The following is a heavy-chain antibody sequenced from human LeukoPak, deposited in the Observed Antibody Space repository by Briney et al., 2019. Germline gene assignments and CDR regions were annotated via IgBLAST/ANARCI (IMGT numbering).Heavy chain of an antibody. D-gene: IGHD1-1*01. CDR1: GGSLSTYS. V-gene: IGHV4-59*01. J-gene: IGHJ4*02. Sequence: PSETLSLTCSVSGGSLSTYSRSWVRQSPGKRLEWIGYIYYGGTTKYNPYIKSGATISADKTKNKFSLRLRSVPGADKATEYCAGDTTVASGMPHWGQGTLVSVSS. CDR3: AGDTTVASGMPH. CDR2: IYYGGTT.